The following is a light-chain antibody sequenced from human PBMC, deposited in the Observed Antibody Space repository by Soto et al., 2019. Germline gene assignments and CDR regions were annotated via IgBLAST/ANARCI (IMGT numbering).Light chain of an antibody. CDR3: QSYDSSLSGPEV. Sequence: QSVLTQPPSVSGAPGQRVTISCTGSSSNIGAGYDVPWYQQLPGTAPKLLIYGNSNRPSGVPDRFSGSKSGTAASLASTGLQAEDEADYYRQSYDSSLSGPEVLGGGTTLTVL. J-gene: IGLJ3*02. V-gene: IGLV1-40*01. CDR1: SSNIGAGYD. CDR2: GNS.